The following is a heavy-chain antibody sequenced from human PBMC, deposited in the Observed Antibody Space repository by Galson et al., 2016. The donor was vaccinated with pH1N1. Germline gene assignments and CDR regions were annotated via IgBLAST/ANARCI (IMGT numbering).Heavy chain of an antibody. J-gene: IGHJ6*02. CDR3: ARAKGGFCSGGRRYDYYGMDV. V-gene: IGHV1-69*13. Sequence: SVKVSCKASGGTFSSSAFSWVRQAPGQGLEWMGGIIPIFGPANYAQMFQGRVTITADESTTTVYMELSSVRSEDTAVYYCARAKGGFCSGGRRYDYYGMDVWGQGTTVTVSS. D-gene: IGHD2-15*01. CDR1: GGTFSSSA. CDR2: IIPIFGPA.